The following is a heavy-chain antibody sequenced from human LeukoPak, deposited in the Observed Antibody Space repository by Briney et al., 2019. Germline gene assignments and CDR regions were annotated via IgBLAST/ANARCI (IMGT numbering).Heavy chain of an antibody. CDR2: IKQDGSEK. D-gene: IGHD7-27*01. V-gene: IGHV3-7*04. CDR3: GRFTRSGDSVY. CDR1: GFTFSSYW. Sequence: GGSLRLSCAASGFTFSSYWMSWVRQAPGKGLEWVANIKQDGSEKQYVDSVKGRFAISRGNAENSLYLQMNSLKAEDTAVYYCGRFTRSGDSVYWGQGTLVTVSS. J-gene: IGHJ4*02.